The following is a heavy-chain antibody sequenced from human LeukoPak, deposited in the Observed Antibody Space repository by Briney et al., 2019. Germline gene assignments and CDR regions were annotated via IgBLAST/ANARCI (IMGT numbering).Heavy chain of an antibody. CDR3: AREISGDDAFDI. V-gene: IGHV1-24*01. CDR1: GYNLTELS. Sequence: ASVKVSCKVSGYNLTELSMHWVRQAPGKGLEWMGGFDPEDGETIYAQKFQGRVTMTEDTSTDTAYMELSSLRSEDTAVYFCAREISGDDAFDIWGQGTMVIVSS. J-gene: IGHJ3*02. D-gene: IGHD3-10*01. CDR2: FDPEDGET.